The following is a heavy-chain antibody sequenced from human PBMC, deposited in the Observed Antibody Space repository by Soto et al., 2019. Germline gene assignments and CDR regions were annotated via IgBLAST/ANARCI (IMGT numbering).Heavy chain of an antibody. CDR2: LSYSGGT. CDR3: ARGLRWTRTFDF. CDR1: GGYITGSSFS. V-gene: IGHV4-39*01. J-gene: IGHJ4*02. D-gene: IGHD3-16*01. Sequence: QRQLRESGPGLVKPSETLSLTCSVSGGYITGSSFSWGWIRQSPGTGLQWIGSLSYSGGTYYNPSLKGRVAISADTSKNAFSLELKLMTAADTATYFCARGLRWTRTFDFWGRGTLVTVSS.